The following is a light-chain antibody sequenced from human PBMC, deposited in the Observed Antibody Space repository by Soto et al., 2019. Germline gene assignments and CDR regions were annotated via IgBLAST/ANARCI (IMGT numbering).Light chain of an antibody. J-gene: IGLJ3*02. CDR3: QTYDGTNWV. V-gene: IGLV6-57*03. CDR2: EDQ. CDR1: SGNIAFNY. Sequence: NFMLTQPHSVSESPGKTVTLSCTRSSGNIAFNYVQWYQQRPGSAPTIVIYEDQKRPSGVPDRFSGSIVSSSNSASLTISRLKTEDEADYYCQTYDGTNWVFGGGTKVTVL.